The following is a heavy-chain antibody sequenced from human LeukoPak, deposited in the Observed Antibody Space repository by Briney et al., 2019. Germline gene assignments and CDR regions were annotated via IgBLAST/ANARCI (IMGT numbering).Heavy chain of an antibody. V-gene: IGHV4-38-2*01. CDR1: GYSISSGYY. D-gene: IGHD6-6*01. J-gene: IGHJ6*03. Sequence: SETLSLTCAVSGYSISSGYYWGWIRQPLGKGLEWIGSIYHSGSTYYNPSLKSRVTISVDTSKNQLSLKLSSVTAADTAVYYCARQTSSSSYYYYYYYMDVWGKGTTVTVSS. CDR3: ARQTSSSSYYYYYYYMDV. CDR2: IYHSGST.